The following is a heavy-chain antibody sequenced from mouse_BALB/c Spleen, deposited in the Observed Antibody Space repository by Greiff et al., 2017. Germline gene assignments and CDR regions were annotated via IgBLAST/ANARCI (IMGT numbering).Heavy chain of an antibody. Sequence: EVQRVESGGGLVKPGGSLKLSCAASGFTFSDYYMYWVRQTPEKRLEWVATISDGGSYTYYPDSVKGRFTISRDNAKNNLYLQMSSLKSEDTAMYYCARVPYSYYAMDYWGQGTSVTVSS. J-gene: IGHJ4*01. CDR1: GFTFSDYY. V-gene: IGHV5-4*02. CDR3: ARVPYSYYAMDY. D-gene: IGHD6-5*01. CDR2: ISDGGSYT.